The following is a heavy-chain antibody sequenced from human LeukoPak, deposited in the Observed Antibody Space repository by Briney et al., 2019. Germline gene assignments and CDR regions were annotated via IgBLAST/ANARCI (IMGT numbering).Heavy chain of an antibody. Sequence: ASVKVSCKASGYTFTSYAMHWVRRAPGQRLEWMGWINAGNGDTKYSQKFQGRVTMTRDTSTSTVYMELSSLRSEDTAVYYCARDPTPYYDFWSGTHYNWFDPWGQGTLVTVSS. D-gene: IGHD3-3*01. CDR2: INAGNGDT. J-gene: IGHJ5*02. CDR3: ARDPTPYYDFWSGTHYNWFDP. V-gene: IGHV1-3*01. CDR1: GYTFTSYA.